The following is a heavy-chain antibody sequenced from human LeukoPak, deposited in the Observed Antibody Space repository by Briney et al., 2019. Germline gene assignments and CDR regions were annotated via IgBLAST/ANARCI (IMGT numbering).Heavy chain of an antibody. V-gene: IGHV1-18*01. CDR3: ARGSDYYGSGSYYAAEYFQH. Sequence: ASVKVSCKASGYTFTSYGISWVRQAPGQGLEWMGWISAYNGNTNYAQKLQGRVTMTTDTSTSTAYMELRSLRSDDTAVYYCARGSDYYGSGSYYAAEYFQHWGQGTLVTVSS. D-gene: IGHD3-10*01. CDR1: GYTFTSYG. J-gene: IGHJ1*01. CDR2: ISAYNGNT.